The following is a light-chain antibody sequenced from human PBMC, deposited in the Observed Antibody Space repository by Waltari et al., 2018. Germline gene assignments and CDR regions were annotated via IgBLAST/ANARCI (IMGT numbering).Light chain of an antibody. CDR2: GAS. Sequence: EIVLTQSPGTLSLSPGERATLSCRASHGSSGNSLAWYQQKPGQPPRLLIFGASNWAAGIPDRFTGSGSGTDFTLTISRLEPEDFAVYYCQQYGTSPFTFGAGTRVEIK. V-gene: IGKV3-20*01. CDR1: HGSSGNS. J-gene: IGKJ3*01. CDR3: QQYGTSPFT.